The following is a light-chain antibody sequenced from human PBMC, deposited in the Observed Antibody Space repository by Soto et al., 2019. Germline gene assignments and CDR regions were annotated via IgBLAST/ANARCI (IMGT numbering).Light chain of an antibody. CDR1: QSISSY. CDR3: QQSYSTPPYT. J-gene: IGKJ2*01. Sequence: DIQMTQSPSSLSASVGERVTITCRASQSISSYLNWHQQKPGKAPKLLIYAASSLQSGVPSRFSGSGSGSDFTLTISSLQPEDFATYYCQQSYSTPPYTFGQGTKLEIK. CDR2: AAS. V-gene: IGKV1-39*01.